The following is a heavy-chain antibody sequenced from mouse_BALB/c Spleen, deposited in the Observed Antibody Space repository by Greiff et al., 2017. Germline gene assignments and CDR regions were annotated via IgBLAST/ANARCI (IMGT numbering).Heavy chain of an antibody. D-gene: IGHD1-2*01. CDR1: GDSITSGY. Sequence: EVQLVESGPSLVKPSQTLSLTCSVTGDSITSGYWNWIRKFPGNKLEYMGYISYSGSTYYNPSLKSRISITRDTSKNQYYLQLNSVTTEDTATYYCARYRDYGWGFDYWGQGTTLTVSS. V-gene: IGHV3-8*02. CDR2: ISYSGST. CDR3: ARYRDYGWGFDY. J-gene: IGHJ2*01.